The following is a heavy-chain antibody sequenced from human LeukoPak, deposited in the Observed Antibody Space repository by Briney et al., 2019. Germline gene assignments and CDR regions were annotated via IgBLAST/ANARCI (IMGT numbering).Heavy chain of an antibody. CDR3: ARRWYDILTGYYNGFDY. D-gene: IGHD3-9*01. J-gene: IGHJ4*02. Sequence: VKALKISCKGSGYSFTSYWIGWVRQMPGKGLEWMGITYRGDSDTRYSPSFQGQVTISADKSISTAYLQWSSLKASDTAMYYCARRWYDILTGYYNGFDYWGQGTLVTVS. CDR1: GYSFTSYW. V-gene: IGHV5-51*01. CDR2: TYRGDSDT.